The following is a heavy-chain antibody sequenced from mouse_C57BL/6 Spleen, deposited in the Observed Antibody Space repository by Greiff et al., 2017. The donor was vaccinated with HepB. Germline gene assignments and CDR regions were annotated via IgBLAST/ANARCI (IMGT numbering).Heavy chain of an antibody. Sequence: VQLQQSGPELVKPGASVKMSCKASGYTFTDYNMHWVKQSHGKSLEWIGYINPNNGGTSYNQKFKGKATLTVNKSSSTAYMELRSLTSEDSAVYYCARGYYSYYYAMDYWGQGTSVTVSS. D-gene: IGHD2-12*01. J-gene: IGHJ4*01. V-gene: IGHV1-22*01. CDR3: ARGYYSYYYAMDY. CDR2: INPNNGGT. CDR1: GYTFTDYN.